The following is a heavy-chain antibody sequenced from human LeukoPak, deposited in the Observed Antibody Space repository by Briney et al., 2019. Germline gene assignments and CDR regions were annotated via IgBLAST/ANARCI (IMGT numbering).Heavy chain of an antibody. CDR2: IYYSGST. J-gene: IGHJ3*02. CDR3: ARVCGGDCYSRDVFEI. V-gene: IGHV4-59*01. Sequence: PSETLSLTCTVSGGSINSYYWSWIRQPPGKGLEWIGYIYYSGSTNYNPSLKSRVTISIDTSKNQFSLKLSSVTAADTAVYYCARVCGGDCYSRDVFEIWGQGTMVTVSS. D-gene: IGHD2-21*02. CDR1: GGSINSYY.